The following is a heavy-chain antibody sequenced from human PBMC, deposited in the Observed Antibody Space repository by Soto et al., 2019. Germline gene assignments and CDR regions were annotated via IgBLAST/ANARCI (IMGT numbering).Heavy chain of an antibody. V-gene: IGHV4-59*08. CDR2: IYNSGST. J-gene: IGHJ1*01. CDR3: AKRPTPGSYPFSLPAPLPTSFQ. Sequence: SYTRLPPGKGLEWIGYIYNSGSTNYNPSLKSRVTISVDTSKNQFSLKLSSVTAADTAVYYFAKRPTPGSYPFSLPAPLPTSFQ.